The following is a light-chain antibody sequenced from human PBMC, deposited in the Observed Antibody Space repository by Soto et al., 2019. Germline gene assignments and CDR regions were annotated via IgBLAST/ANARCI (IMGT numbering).Light chain of an antibody. CDR3: QQYYSTPFT. CDR1: NKNY. J-gene: IGKJ3*01. CDR2: WAS. Sequence: NKNYLTWCQQKPGQPPKLLIYWASTRESGVPDRFSGSGSGTDFTLTISSLQAEDVAVYYCQQYYSTPFTFGPGTKVDIK. V-gene: IGKV4-1*01.